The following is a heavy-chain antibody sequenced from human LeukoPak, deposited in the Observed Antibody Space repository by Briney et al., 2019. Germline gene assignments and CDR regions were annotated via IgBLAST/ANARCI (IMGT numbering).Heavy chain of an antibody. V-gene: IGHV1-2*02. D-gene: IGHD6-13*01. CDR1: GYTFTGYY. J-gene: IGHJ5*02. Sequence: GASVKVSCKASGYTFTGYYMHWVRQAPGQGLEWMGWINPNSGGTNYAQNFQGRVTMTRDTSISTAYMELSRLRSDDTAVYYCARDALYSSSWYDPNWFDPWGQGTLVTVSS. CDR2: INPNSGGT. CDR3: ARDALYSSSWYDPNWFDP.